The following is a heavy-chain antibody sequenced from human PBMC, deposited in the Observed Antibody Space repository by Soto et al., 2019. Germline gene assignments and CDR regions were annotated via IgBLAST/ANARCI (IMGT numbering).Heavy chain of an antibody. CDR1: GGSVSSVSSY. V-gene: IGHV4-61*01. J-gene: IGHJ3*02. D-gene: IGHD2-21*01. Sequence: QVQLQESGPGLVKPSETLSVTCSVSGGSVSSVSSYWSWIRQPPGKGLEWIGYIFYGGSTHYNPSLWSRLSLSVDTSKNEFSLKLSSVSPADTAMYFCAREHMGLQRSGALDIWGRGTMVTVSS. CDR3: AREHMGLQRSGALDI. CDR2: IFYGGST.